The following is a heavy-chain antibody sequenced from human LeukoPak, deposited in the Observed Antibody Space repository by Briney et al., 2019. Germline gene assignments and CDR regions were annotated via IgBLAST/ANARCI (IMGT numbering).Heavy chain of an antibody. CDR1: GGTFSSYA. Sequence: SVKLSCNASGGTFSSYAISWVRHAPGPGLELMGGIIPIFGTANYAQKFQGRVTITADESTSTAYMELSSLRSEDTAVYYCARNYGSGSYYMYYYYGMDVWGQGTTVTVSS. CDR2: IIPIFGTA. D-gene: IGHD3-10*01. J-gene: IGHJ6*02. V-gene: IGHV1-69*13. CDR3: ARNYGSGSYYMYYYYGMDV.